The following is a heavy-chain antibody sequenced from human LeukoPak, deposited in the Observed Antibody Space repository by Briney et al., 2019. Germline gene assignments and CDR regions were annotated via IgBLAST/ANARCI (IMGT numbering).Heavy chain of an antibody. V-gene: IGHV1-69*13. D-gene: IGHD1-1*01. Sequence: ASVKVSCKASGGTFSSYAISWVRQAPGQGLEWMGGIIPIFGTANYAQKFQGRVTITADESTSTAYMELSSLRSEDTAVYYCARGVNGFAPYYYYMDVWGKGTTVTVSS. CDR3: ARGVNGFAPYYYYMDV. CDR2: IIPIFGTA. CDR1: GGTFSSYA. J-gene: IGHJ6*03.